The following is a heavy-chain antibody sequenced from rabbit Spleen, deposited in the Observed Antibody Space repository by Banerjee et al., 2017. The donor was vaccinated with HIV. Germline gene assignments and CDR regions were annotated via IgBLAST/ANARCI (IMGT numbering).Heavy chain of an antibody. V-gene: IGHV1S43*01. D-gene: IGHD8-1*01. Sequence: QSLEESGGGLVKPGGTLTLTCTVSGFSFSANYWVCWVRQAPGKGLELIGYIVPIFGVTYSANWVNGRFPISSHNAQNTLYLEMNSLTVADTATYFCARDTGSSFSSYGMDLWGQGTLVTVS. CDR3: ARDTGSSFSSYGMDL. J-gene: IGHJ6*01. CDR1: GFSFSANYW. CDR2: IVPIFGVT.